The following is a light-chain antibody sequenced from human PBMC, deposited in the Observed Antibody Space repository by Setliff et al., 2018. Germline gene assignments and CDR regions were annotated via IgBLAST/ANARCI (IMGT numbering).Light chain of an antibody. CDR3: SSYASSRNFYV. Sequence: QSALTQPPSASGSPGQSVTISCTGTSSDIGGYNYVSWYQQHPGKAPKLMIYEVNKRPSGVPDRFSGSKSGNTASLTVSGLQAEDEADYYCSSYASSRNFYVFGTGTKVTVL. CDR1: SSDIGGYNY. CDR2: EVN. V-gene: IGLV2-8*01. J-gene: IGLJ1*01.